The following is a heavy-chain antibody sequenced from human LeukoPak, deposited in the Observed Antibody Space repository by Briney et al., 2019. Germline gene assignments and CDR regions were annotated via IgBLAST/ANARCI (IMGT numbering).Heavy chain of an antibody. J-gene: IGHJ4*02. D-gene: IGHD6-13*01. V-gene: IGHV3-21*01. CDR2: MSSSSTYI. CDR1: GFTFSRST. Sequence: PGGSLRLSCAASGFTFSRSTMNWVRQAPGKGLEWVSSMSSSSTYIYYADSVKGRFTISRDNAKKSLYLQMNSLRAEDTAVYYCARDDGSSSGGYWGQGTLVTVSS. CDR3: ARDDGSSSGGY.